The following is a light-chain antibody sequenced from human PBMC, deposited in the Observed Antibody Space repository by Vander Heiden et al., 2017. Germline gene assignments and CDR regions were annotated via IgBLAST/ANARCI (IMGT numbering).Light chain of an antibody. J-gene: IGKJ1*01. CDR1: QGIRND. CDR3: LQDYNYPAT. Sequence: AIQMTQSPSSLSASVGDRVTITCRASQGIRNDLGWYQQKPGKAPKLLIYGASSLHSGVPSRFSGSGSGTDFTLTISRLQPEDFATYYCLQDYNYPATFGQGTKVEIK. CDR2: GAS. V-gene: IGKV1-6*01.